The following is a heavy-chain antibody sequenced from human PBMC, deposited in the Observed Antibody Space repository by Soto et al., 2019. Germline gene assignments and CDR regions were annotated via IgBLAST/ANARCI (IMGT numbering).Heavy chain of an antibody. Sequence: QVQLVQSGAEVKKPGCSVKVSCKASGNTFSNYAISWVRQAPGQGLEWMGGIIPILGKAHYAQKFQGRVTRSGETSTTTGYMEVRSLRSDDTAVYFYARTNSSSFENDFYYYDLDVWGQGATVTVSS. CDR3: ARTNSSSFENDFYYYDLDV. D-gene: IGHD6-6*01. V-gene: IGHV1-69*06. J-gene: IGHJ6*02. CDR2: IIPILGKA. CDR1: GNTFSNYA.